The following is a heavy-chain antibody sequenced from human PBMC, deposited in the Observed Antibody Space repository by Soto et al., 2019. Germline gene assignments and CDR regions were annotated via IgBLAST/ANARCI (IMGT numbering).Heavy chain of an antibody. V-gene: IGHV5-51*01. Sequence: ESLKISCKGSGYSFTSYWIGWVRQMPGKGLEWMGIIYPGDSDTRYSPSFQGQVTISADKSISTAYLQWSSLKASDTAMYYCARLRRGYDILTSYSSPLDYWGQGTLVTVSS. CDR2: IYPGDSDT. J-gene: IGHJ4*02. CDR1: GYSFTSYW. CDR3: ARLRRGYDILTSYSSPLDY. D-gene: IGHD3-9*01.